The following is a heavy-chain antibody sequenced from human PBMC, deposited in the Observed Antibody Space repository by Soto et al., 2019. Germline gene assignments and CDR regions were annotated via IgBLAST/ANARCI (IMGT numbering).Heavy chain of an antibody. CDR1: GLIFGDYW. CDR3: SGGIGWESAL. V-gene: IGHV3-7*05. CDR2: INQDGSEK. J-gene: IGHJ4*02. D-gene: IGHD6-19*01. Sequence: EVQLVESGGGLVQPGGSLRLSCAASGLIFGDYWMNWVRQAPGQGLEWVANINQDGSEKNYLDAVKGRFTISRDNAKNSVSLQMSSLRAEDAAVYHSSGGIGWESALWGPGTHVTVSS.